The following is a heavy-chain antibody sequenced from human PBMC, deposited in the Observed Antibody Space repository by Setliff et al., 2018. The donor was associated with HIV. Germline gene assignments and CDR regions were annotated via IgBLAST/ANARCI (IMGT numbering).Heavy chain of an antibody. Sequence: SVKVSCKASGGTFSSYTINWVRQAPGQGVEWMGGIIPIFGTANYAQKFQGRVTITTDESTSTAYMELSSLRSEDTALYYCARTREMVRGVITPAFDYWGLGTLVTVSS. V-gene: IGHV1-69*05. D-gene: IGHD3-10*01. CDR2: IIPIFGTA. CDR3: ARTREMVRGVITPAFDY. CDR1: GGTFSSYT. J-gene: IGHJ4*02.